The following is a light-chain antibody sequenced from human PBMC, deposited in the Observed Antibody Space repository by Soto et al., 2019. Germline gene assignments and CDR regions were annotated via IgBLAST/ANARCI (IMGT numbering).Light chain of an antibody. Sequence: QSVLTQPPSASASLGASVTLTCTLSSGYSNYKMDWYQQRPGKGPRFVMRVGTGGIVGSKGDGIPDRFSVLGSGLNRYLTIKNIQEEDESDYHCGADHGSGSNFVSVFGGGTKLTVL. CDR1: SGYSNYK. J-gene: IGLJ2*01. CDR3: GADHGSGSNFVSV. V-gene: IGLV9-49*01. CDR2: VGTGGIVG.